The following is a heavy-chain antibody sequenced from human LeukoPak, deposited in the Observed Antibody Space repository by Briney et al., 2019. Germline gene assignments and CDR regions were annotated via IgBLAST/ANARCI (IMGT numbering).Heavy chain of an antibody. CDR3: ARDVYYYDSSGFDP. J-gene: IGHJ5*02. CDR2: ISGSSSYI. V-gene: IGHV3-21*01. CDR1: GLTFSNYY. Sequence: PGGSQTLSCAASGLTFSNYYMKWARHAPGKGLEWLSSISGSSSYIYCADSVKGRLTLSRDNAKNSLYLQMNSLRAEDTAVYYCARDVYYYDSSGFDPWGQGTLVTVSS. D-gene: IGHD3-22*01.